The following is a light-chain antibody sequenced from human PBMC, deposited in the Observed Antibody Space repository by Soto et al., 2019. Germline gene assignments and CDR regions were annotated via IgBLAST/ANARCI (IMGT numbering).Light chain of an antibody. V-gene: IGKV3-15*01. CDR1: QSVSSN. J-gene: IGKJ1*01. Sequence: EIVMTHSPSTLSVYPKERATLSCRASQSVSSNLAWYQQKPGQAPRLLIYGTSTRATGIPARFSGSGSGTDFTLTISRLEPEDFAVYYCQQYGSSGTFGQGTKVDTK. CDR2: GTS. CDR3: QQYGSSGT.